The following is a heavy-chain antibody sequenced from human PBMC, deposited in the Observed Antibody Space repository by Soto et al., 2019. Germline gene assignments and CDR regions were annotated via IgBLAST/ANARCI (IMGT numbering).Heavy chain of an antibody. D-gene: IGHD6-13*01. Sequence: HPGGSLRLSCAASGVTFSSYSMNWVRQAPGKGLEWVSYISSSSITIYYADSVKGRFTISRDNAKNTLYLQMNSLRAEDAAVYYCAKGDTSSWKRFDPWGQGTLVTVPS. V-gene: IGHV3-48*01. J-gene: IGHJ5*02. CDR2: ISSSSITI. CDR3: AKGDTSSWKRFDP. CDR1: GVTFSSYS.